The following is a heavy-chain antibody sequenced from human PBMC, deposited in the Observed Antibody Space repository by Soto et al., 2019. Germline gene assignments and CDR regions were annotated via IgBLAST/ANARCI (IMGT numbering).Heavy chain of an antibody. CDR2: IGGGGTDT. CDR3: AKDAVSYNGEWHWFDT. D-gene: IGHD3-10*01. V-gene: IGHV3-23*01. CDR1: GFTFGDYA. Sequence: QLLESGGGLVQPGGSLRVHCVASGFTFGDYAMSWVRQAPGKGLEWVASIGGGGTDTYYAASVKGRFTISRDNSKSTLYLQMNNLRVEDTAVYYCAKDAVSYNGEWHWFDTWGQGTLVTVSS. J-gene: IGHJ5*02.